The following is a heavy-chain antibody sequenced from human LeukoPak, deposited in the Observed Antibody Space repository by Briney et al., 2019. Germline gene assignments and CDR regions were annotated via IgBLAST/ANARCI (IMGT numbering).Heavy chain of an antibody. J-gene: IGHJ4*02. D-gene: IGHD3-10*01. CDR2: ISYDGSNK. V-gene: IGHV3-30*18. CDR3: AKPPGRKYYFDY. Sequence: PGGSLRLSCAASGFTFSSYGIHWVRQAPGKGLEWVAVISYDGSNKYYADSVKGRFTISGDNSKNTLYLQMNSLRAEDTAVYYCAKPPGRKYYFDYWGQGTLVTVSS. CDR1: GFTFSSYG.